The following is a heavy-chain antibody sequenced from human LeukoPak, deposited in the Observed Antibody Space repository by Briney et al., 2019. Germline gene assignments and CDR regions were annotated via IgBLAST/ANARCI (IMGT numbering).Heavy chain of an antibody. CDR3: AIDVVAAVGTFDY. CDR2: IYSSGST. J-gene: IGHJ4*02. Sequence: PSETLSLTCTVSGESISSFYWSWIRQPAGKGLEWIGHIYSSGSTNYNPSLKSRVTMSVDTSKNQFSLKLSSVTAADTAVYYCAIDVVAAVGTFDYWGQGTLVTVSS. CDR1: GESISSFY. D-gene: IGHD6-13*01. V-gene: IGHV4-4*07.